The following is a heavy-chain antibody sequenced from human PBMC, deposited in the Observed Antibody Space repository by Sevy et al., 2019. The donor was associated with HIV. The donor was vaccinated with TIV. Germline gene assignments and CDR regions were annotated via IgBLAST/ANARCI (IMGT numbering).Heavy chain of an antibody. V-gene: IGHV3-30-3*01. CDR1: GFTFSSYA. J-gene: IGHJ6*02. D-gene: IGHD3-10*01. CDR2: ISYDGSNK. CDR3: ARDPYYYGSGSELGYYYYGMDV. Sequence: GSLRLSCAASGFTFSSYAMHWVRQAPGKGLEWVAVISYDGSNKYYADSVKGRFTISRDNSKNTLYLQMNSLRAEDTAVYYCARDPYYYGSGSELGYYYYGMDVWGQGTTVTVSS.